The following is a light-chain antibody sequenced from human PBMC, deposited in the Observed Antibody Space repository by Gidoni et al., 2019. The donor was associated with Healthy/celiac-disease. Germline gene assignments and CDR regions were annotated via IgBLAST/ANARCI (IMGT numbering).Light chain of an antibody. Sequence: SYVLTQPPSVSVATGQTARITCGGNNIGSKSVHWYQQRPGQAPVLVVYDASDRPSGIPERFSGSNSGNTATLTISRVEAGDEADYYCPVWDSSSDHPVVFGGGTKLTVL. CDR2: DAS. CDR3: PVWDSSSDHPVV. CDR1: NIGSKS. V-gene: IGLV3-21*02. J-gene: IGLJ2*01.